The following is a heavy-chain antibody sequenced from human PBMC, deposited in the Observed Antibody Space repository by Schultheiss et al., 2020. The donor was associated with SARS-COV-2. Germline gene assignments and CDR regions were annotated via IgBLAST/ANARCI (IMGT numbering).Heavy chain of an antibody. J-gene: IGHJ4*02. CDR2: INHSGST. Sequence: SETLSLTCTVSGGSISSYYWSWIRQPPGKGLEWIGEINHSGSTNYNPSLKSRVTISVDTSKNQFSLKLSSVTAADTAVYYCARVETTAADFDYWGQGTLVTVSS. CDR1: GGSISSYY. CDR3: ARVETTAADFDY. D-gene: IGHD6-25*01. V-gene: IGHV4-34*01.